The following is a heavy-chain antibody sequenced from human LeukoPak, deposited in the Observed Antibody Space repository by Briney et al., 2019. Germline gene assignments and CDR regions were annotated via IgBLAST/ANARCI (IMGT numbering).Heavy chain of an antibody. D-gene: IGHD3-10*01. V-gene: IGHV1-2*02. CDR1: GYTFTGFY. CDR2: INPNTGGT. CDR3: ASLGDFFGSGSYAPFDY. Sequence: ASVKVSFKASGYTFTGFYMHWVRQAPGQGLEWMGWINPNTGGTNYAQKLQGRVTMTRDTSITTAYMELSRLTSDDTAVYYCASLGDFFGSGSYAPFDYWGQGSLVTVPS. J-gene: IGHJ4*02.